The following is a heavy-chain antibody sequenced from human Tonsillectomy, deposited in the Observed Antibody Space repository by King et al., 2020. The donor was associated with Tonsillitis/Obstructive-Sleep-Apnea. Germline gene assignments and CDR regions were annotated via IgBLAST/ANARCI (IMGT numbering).Heavy chain of an antibody. V-gene: IGHV4-39*01. J-gene: IGHJ3*02. CDR3: ARRVQLERRGDAFNI. CDR1: GGSISSSTYY. Sequence: QLQLQESGPGLVKPSETLSLTCTVSGGSISSSTYYWGWIRQPPGKGLEWIVTIYYSGSTYYNPSLKTRVTISVDTSNNHFSLKLSSLTAADTAVYYCARRVQLERRGDAFNIWGQGTMVTVSS. D-gene: IGHD1-1*01. CDR2: IYYSGST.